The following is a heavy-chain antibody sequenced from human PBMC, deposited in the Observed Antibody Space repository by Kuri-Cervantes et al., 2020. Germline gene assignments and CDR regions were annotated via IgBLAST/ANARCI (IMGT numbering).Heavy chain of an antibody. CDR3: ARASRGSYSYDY. CDR2: INSDGSST. V-gene: IGHV3-74*01. Sequence: GALRLSCAASGFTFSGYWMHWVRQAPGKGLVWVSRINSDGSSTSYADSVKGRFTISRDNAKNTLYLQMNSLRAEDTAVYYCARASRGSYSYDYWGQGTLVTVSS. J-gene: IGHJ4*02. CDR1: GFTFSGYW. D-gene: IGHD2-21*01.